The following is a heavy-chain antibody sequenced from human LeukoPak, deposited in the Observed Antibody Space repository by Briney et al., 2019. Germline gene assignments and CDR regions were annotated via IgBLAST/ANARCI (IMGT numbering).Heavy chain of an antibody. CDR1: GFTVSRNY. Sequence: SGGSLRLSCAASGFTVSRNYMTWVRQTPGKGLEWVSVIYSDGSTYYADSVKGRFTISRDNAKNSLYLQMNSLRAEDTAVYYCARDLDLFDYWGQGTLVTVSS. J-gene: IGHJ4*02. CDR2: IYSDGST. V-gene: IGHV3-66*01. CDR3: ARDLDLFDY.